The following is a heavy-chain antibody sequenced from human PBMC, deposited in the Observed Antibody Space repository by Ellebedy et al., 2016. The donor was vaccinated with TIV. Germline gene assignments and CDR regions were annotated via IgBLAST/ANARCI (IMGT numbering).Heavy chain of an antibody. Sequence: KVSCKASGYSFDTSWIGWVRQMPGKGLEWMAIIYPADSDARYSPSFRGQVTISADKSISTAYLQWSSLKASDTAMYYCARPSAEISYWGQGTLVTVSS. D-gene: IGHD1-14*01. CDR1: GYSFDTSW. J-gene: IGHJ4*02. CDR2: IYPADSDA. V-gene: IGHV5-51*01. CDR3: ARPSAEISY.